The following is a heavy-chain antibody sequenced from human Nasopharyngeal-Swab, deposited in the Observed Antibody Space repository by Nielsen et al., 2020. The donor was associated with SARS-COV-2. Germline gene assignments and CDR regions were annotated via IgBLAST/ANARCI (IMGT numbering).Heavy chain of an antibody. D-gene: IGHD5-12*01. V-gene: IGHV1-46*01. CDR3: ARGPISGYSGYRKYDY. CDR1: GYTFTSYY. CDR2: INPSGGST. J-gene: IGHJ4*02. Sequence: ASVKVSCKASGYTFTSYYMHWVRQAPGQGLEWMGIINPSGGSTSYAQKSQGRVTMTTDTSTSTAYMELRSLRSDDTAVYYCARGPISGYSGYRKYDYWGQGTLVTVSS.